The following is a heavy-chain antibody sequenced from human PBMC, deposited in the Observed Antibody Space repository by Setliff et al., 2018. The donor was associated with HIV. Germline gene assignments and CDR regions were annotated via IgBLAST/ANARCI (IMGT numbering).Heavy chain of an antibody. CDR1: GGSISSSNYY. J-gene: IGHJ1*01. Sequence: SETLSLTCAVSGGSISSSNYYWVWIRQPPGKELEWIGSFYYSGSTYYNPSLKSRVTISLDTSKNRFSLNLRSVTATDTAIYYCARHGDYEYFQHWGRGTPVTVSS. CDR2: FYYSGST. V-gene: IGHV4-39*01. CDR3: ARHGDYEYFQH. D-gene: IGHD4-17*01.